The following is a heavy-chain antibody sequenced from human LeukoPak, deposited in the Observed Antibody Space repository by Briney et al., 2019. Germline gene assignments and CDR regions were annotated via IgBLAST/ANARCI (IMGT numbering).Heavy chain of an antibody. D-gene: IGHD1-26*01. Sequence: PGGSLRLSCAASGFTFSSYGMHWVRQAPGKGLEWVAFIRYDGSNKYYADSVKGRFTISRDNSKNTLYLQMNSLRAEDTAVYYCAKGLGWELNAFDIWGQGTMVTVSS. J-gene: IGHJ3*02. CDR1: GFTFSSYG. CDR3: AKGLGWELNAFDI. V-gene: IGHV3-30*02. CDR2: IRYDGSNK.